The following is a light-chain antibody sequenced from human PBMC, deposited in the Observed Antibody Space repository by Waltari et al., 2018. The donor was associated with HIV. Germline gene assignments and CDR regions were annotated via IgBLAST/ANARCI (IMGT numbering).Light chain of an antibody. CDR1: SSDVGGYDH. CDR3: CSYAGTYTYVL. V-gene: IGLV2-11*01. J-gene: IGLJ3*02. CDR2: EVI. Sequence: QSALTQPRSVSGSPGQSVTISCPGTSSDVGGYDHVSWYLQHPGKVPKLIIYEVIKRPSGVPDRFSGSKSGNTASLTISGLQTEDEADYFCCSYAGTYTYVLFGGGTKLTVL.